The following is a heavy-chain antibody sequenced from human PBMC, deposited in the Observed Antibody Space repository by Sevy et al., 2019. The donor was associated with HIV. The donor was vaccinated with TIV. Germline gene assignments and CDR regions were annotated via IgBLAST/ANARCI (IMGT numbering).Heavy chain of an antibody. D-gene: IGHD3-22*01. CDR1: GFTFSNYG. J-gene: IGHJ4*02. CDR2: IWNDGSNK. CDR3: ARGSDFNDRSAKRDFDY. Sequence: GGSLRLSCAASGFTFSNYGMHWIRQAPDKGLEWVAFIWNDGSNKYYADSVKGRFTISRDNSKNTLYLQMNSLRVEDTAVYFCARGSDFNDRSAKRDFDYWGQRTLVTVSS. V-gene: IGHV3-33*01.